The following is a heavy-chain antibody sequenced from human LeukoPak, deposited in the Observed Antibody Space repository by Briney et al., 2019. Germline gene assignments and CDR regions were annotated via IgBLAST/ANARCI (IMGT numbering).Heavy chain of an antibody. D-gene: IGHD3-22*01. V-gene: IGHV3-33*01. CDR1: GFTFSRHG. J-gene: IGHJ6*02. Sequence: PGQSLRLSCSASGFTFSRHGMHWVRQAPGKGLEWVAIIWSDASNKYFADSVKGRFTVSRDNSKNTMFLPMNSLRAEDTAVYYCARGSGLVVRGDAMDVWGQGTTVTVFS. CDR3: ARGSGLVVRGDAMDV. CDR2: IWSDASNK.